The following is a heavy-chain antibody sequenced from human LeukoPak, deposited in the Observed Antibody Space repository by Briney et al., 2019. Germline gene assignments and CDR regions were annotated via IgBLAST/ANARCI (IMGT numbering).Heavy chain of an antibody. J-gene: IGHJ4*02. V-gene: IGHV1-2*02. D-gene: IGHD6-19*01. CDR1: GYTFTGYY. CDR3: ARDISSGYYYFDY. CDR2: INPNSGGT. Sequence: ASVKVSCKASGYTFTGYYMHWVRQATGQGLEWMGWINPNSGGTNYAQKFQGRVTMTRDTSTSTAYMELRSLRSDDTAVYYCARDISSGYYYFDYWGQGTLVTVSS.